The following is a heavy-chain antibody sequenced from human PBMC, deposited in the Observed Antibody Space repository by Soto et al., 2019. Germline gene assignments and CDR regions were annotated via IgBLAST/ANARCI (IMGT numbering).Heavy chain of an antibody. CDR3: ARLKSTYSVSYYGGGFFDY. CDR2: IFYTGSA. D-gene: IGHD1-26*01. CDR1: GESMSNTAYY. J-gene: IGHJ4*02. V-gene: IGHV4-39*01. Sequence: QLQLQESGPGLVKPSETLSLTCNVSGESMSNTAYYWGWIRQTPGKGLEWIGIIFYTGSAYYNSSLNSRVTLSVDPSKNQFSLQLLSVAAADTAIYYCARLKSTYSVSYYGGGFFDYLGQGRLVTVSS.